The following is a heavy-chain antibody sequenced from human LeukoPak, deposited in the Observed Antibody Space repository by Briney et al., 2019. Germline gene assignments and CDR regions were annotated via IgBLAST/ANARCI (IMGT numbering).Heavy chain of an antibody. CDR1: GFTFGDYA. CDR2: IRKTAYGGTT. J-gene: IGHJ5*02. CDR3: SGDDSASYFRFDP. Sequence: PGGSLRLSCTTSGFTFGDYALSWFRQAPGKGLEWVGFIRKTAYGGTTEYGASVQGRFTISRDDSKSIAYLQMNSLKTEDTAVYYCSGDDSASYFRFDPWGRGTVVTVSS. D-gene: IGHD3-10*01. V-gene: IGHV3-49*03.